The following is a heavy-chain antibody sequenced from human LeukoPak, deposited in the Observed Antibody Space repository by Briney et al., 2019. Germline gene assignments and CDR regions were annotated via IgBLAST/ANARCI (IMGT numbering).Heavy chain of an antibody. CDR1: GLTFSSYA. CDR3: AKWGGPLMTTVTYGHFDY. V-gene: IGHV3-23*01. Sequence: PGGSLRLSCAASGLTFSSYAMSWVRQAPGKGLEWVSAISGSGGSTYYADSVKGRFTISRDNSKNTLYLQMNSLRAEDTAVYYCAKWGGPLMTTVTYGHFDYWGQGTLVTVSS. D-gene: IGHD4-17*01. J-gene: IGHJ4*02. CDR2: ISGSGGST.